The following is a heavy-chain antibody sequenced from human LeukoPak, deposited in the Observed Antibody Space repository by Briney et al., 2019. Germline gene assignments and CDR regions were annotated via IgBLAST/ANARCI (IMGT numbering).Heavy chain of an antibody. V-gene: IGHV4-59*01. CDR2: IHHSVSP. Sequence: SETLSLTCTVSGGSITAYYWSWLRQSPGRGLEWIGYIHHSVSPTYNPSLKSRVTISVDTSKNQFSLKVTSVTAADTAVYYCARDILMVGATHYFDYWGQGTLVTVSS. J-gene: IGHJ4*02. D-gene: IGHD1-26*01. CDR3: ARDILMVGATHYFDY. CDR1: GGSITAYY.